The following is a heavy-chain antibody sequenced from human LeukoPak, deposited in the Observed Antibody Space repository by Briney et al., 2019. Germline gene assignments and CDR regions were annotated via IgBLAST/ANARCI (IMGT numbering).Heavy chain of an antibody. Sequence: SETLSLTCAVYGGSFSGYYWSWIRQPPGKGLEWIGEINHSGSTNYNPSLKSRVTISVDTSKNQFSLKLSSVNAADTAVYYCARGPNIVVVPAAIRRYYGMDVWGQGTTVTVSS. CDR2: INHSGST. D-gene: IGHD2-2*01. CDR1: GGSFSGYY. V-gene: IGHV4-34*01. CDR3: ARGPNIVVVPAAIRRYYGMDV. J-gene: IGHJ6*02.